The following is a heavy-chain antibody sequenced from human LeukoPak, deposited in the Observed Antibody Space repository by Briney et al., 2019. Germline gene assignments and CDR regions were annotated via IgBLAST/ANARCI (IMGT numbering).Heavy chain of an antibody. Sequence: ASVKVSCKASGYTFTSYYMHWVRQAPGQGLEWMGWISVYNGNTNYAQKVQDRVTMTTDTSTSTAYMELRGLRSDDTAVYYCARDDGRWFGEPKYFQHWGQGSLVIVSS. V-gene: IGHV1-18*04. J-gene: IGHJ1*01. CDR2: ISVYNGNT. CDR3: ARDDGRWFGEPKYFQH. D-gene: IGHD3-10*01. CDR1: GYTFTSYY.